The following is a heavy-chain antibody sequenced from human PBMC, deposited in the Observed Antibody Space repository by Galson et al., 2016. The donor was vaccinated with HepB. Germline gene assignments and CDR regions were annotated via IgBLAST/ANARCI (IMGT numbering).Heavy chain of an antibody. D-gene: IGHD3-10*01. CDR1: GYGFANYW. V-gene: IGHV5-51*01. J-gene: IGHJ4*02. CDR2: IYPGDSDT. Sequence: QSGAEVKKPGESQKISCKGSGYGFANYWIGWVRQMPGKGLEWMGIIYPGDSDTRYGPSFEGQVTISVDKSISTAYLQWSSLKASDTAIYYCARRDSYSGLGSYLFDSWGQGTLVTVSS. CDR3: ARRDSYSGLGSYLFDS.